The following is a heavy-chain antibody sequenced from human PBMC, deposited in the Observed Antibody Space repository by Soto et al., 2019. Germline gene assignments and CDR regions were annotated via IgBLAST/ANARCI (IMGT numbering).Heavy chain of an antibody. D-gene: IGHD6-6*01. CDR3: ARVSSSSRTWFDP. J-gene: IGHJ5*02. Sequence: SETLSLTCAVSGGSISTSNWWSWVRQPPGKGLEWIGEIYHSGGTNSNPSLKSRVTMSVDKSRNQFSLNLSSVTAADTAVYYCARVSSSSRTWFDPWGQGTLVTVSS. CDR1: GGSISTSNW. V-gene: IGHV4-4*02. CDR2: IYHSGGT.